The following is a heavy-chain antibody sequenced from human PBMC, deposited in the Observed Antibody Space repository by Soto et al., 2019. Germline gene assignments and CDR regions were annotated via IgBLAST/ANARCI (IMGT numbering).Heavy chain of an antibody. CDR1: GFTFSSFG. Sequence: GGSLRLSCAASGFTFSSFGMSWVRQAPGKGLEWVSLISDSGDDTYYADSVKGRFTISRDNSRNTLYLQVNSLRAEDTAVYYCAKLRGFSGPATPDFWGQGVPVTVSS. D-gene: IGHD2-15*01. CDR3: AKLRGFSGPATPDF. V-gene: IGHV3-23*01. J-gene: IGHJ4*02. CDR2: ISDSGDDT.